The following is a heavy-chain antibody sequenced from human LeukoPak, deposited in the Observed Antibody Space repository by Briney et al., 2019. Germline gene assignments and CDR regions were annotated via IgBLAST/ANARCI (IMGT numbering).Heavy chain of an antibody. CDR3: ARRGSSGWYVDV. CDR1: GFTFSSYA. Sequence: PGGSLRLSCAASGFTFSSYAMHWVRQAPGQGLEYVSVISANGDSTYYANSVKGRFTISRDNSKNTLYLQMGGLRGEDTAVYYCARRGSSGWYVDVWGKGTTVTVSS. CDR2: ISANGDST. V-gene: IGHV3-64*01. J-gene: IGHJ6*03. D-gene: IGHD6-19*01.